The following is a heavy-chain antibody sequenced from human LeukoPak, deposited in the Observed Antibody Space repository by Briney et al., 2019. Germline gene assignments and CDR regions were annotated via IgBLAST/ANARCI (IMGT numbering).Heavy chain of an antibody. D-gene: IGHD4-17*01. CDR2: IYHRGNT. V-gene: IGHV4-4*02. CDR1: GGSISSSNW. Sequence: SETLSLTCAVSGGSISSSNWWSWVRQPPGKGLEWIGEIYHRGNTNYDPSPKSRVSILVDKSNNQFSLKLRSVTAADTAIYFCARAPYGDSSDWFDPWGQGTLVTVSS. CDR3: ARAPYGDSSDWFDP. J-gene: IGHJ5*02.